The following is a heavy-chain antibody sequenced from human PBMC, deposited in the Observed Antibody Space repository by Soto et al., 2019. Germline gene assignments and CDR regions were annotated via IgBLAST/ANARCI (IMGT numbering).Heavy chain of an antibody. V-gene: IGHV1-69*17. CDR3: ARSIFLGARETGIAVAWNWLGP. Sequence: QVQLVQSGAEVKKPGSSVKVSCKASGGTFSSYAISWVRQAPGQGLEWMGGIIPIFGIANYAQKFQGRVTITADKSTSTAYRELSSLRSEDTAVYYGARSIFLGARETGIAVAWNWLGPWGQGTLVTVSS. CDR2: IIPIFGIA. CDR1: GGTFSSYA. D-gene: IGHD6-19*01. J-gene: IGHJ5*02.